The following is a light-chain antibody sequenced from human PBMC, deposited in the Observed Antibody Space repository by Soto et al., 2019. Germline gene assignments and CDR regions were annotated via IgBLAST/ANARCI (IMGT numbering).Light chain of an antibody. Sequence: EIVLTQSPGTLSFSPGERATLSCRASQSVPNSYLAWYQQKPGQAPRLLIYGASSRATGIPVRFSGSGSGTDFTLTISRLEPEDFAVYYCQQYGSSGTFGQGTKVDIK. CDR1: QSVPNSY. CDR3: QQYGSSGT. V-gene: IGKV3-20*01. J-gene: IGKJ1*01. CDR2: GAS.